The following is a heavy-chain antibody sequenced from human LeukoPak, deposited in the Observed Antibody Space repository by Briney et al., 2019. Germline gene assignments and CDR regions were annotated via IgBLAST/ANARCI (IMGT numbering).Heavy chain of an antibody. V-gene: IGHV3-74*01. Sequence: GGSLRLSCAASGFTFSRYWMHWLRQAPGKGRVCVSRISTDGSSTIYADSVKGRFTISRDNGKNTLYLQMNSLRAEDTAVYYCASYLTSIPSGMDVWGQGTTVTVSS. J-gene: IGHJ6*02. CDR2: ISTDGSST. CDR3: ASYLTSIPSGMDV. CDR1: GFTFSRYW. D-gene: IGHD2/OR15-2a*01.